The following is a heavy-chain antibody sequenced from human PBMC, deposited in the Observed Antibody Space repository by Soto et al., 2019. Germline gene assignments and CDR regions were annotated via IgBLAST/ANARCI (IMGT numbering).Heavy chain of an antibody. J-gene: IGHJ4*02. D-gene: IGHD4-4*01. CDR3: AKPRAMTTVRGVDY. V-gene: IGHV3-7*01. CDR2: IKQDGSEK. CDR1: GFTFSSYW. Sequence: QLGGSLRLSCAASGFTFSSYWMSWVRQAPGKGLEWVANIKQDGSEKYYVDSVKGRFTISRDNAKNSLYLQMNSLRAEDTAVYYCAKPRAMTTVRGVDYWGQGTLVTVSS.